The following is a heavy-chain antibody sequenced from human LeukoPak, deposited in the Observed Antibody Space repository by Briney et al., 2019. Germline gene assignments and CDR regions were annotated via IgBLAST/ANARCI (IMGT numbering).Heavy chain of an antibody. Sequence: GGSLRLSCAASGFTFSSYAMSWLRQAPGKGLEWVSAISGSGGSAYYADSVKGRFTISRDNSKNTLYLQMNSLRAEDTAVYYCAKDPVAAAGTFDYWGQGTLVTVSS. CDR2: ISGSGGSA. CDR3: AKDPVAAAGTFDY. D-gene: IGHD6-13*01. V-gene: IGHV3-23*01. CDR1: GFTFSSYA. J-gene: IGHJ4*02.